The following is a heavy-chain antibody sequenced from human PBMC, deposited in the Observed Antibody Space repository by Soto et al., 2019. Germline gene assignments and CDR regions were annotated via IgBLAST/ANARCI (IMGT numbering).Heavy chain of an antibody. CDR3: ASLSSGNYNGDYFDY. CDR2: ISYDGTNK. Sequence: QVQLVESGGGVVQPGRSLRLSCAASGFTFSSYAMHWVRQAPGKGLEWVAIISYDGTNKYYADSVKGRFTISRDNSKNTLYLQMNSLKPEDTAMYYCASLSSGNYNGDYFDYWGQGTLVTVSS. J-gene: IGHJ4*02. CDR1: GFTFSSYA. D-gene: IGHD1-26*01. V-gene: IGHV3-30*03.